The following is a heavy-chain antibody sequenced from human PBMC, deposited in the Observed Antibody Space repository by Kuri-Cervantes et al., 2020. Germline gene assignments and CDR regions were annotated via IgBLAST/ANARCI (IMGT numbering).Heavy chain of an antibody. J-gene: IGHJ3*02. Sequence: GESLKISCAASGFTFSSYAMSWVRQAPGKGLEWASAISGSGGSTYYADSVKGRFTISRDNSKNTLYLQMNSLRAEDTAVYYCAKIMLYERDAFDIWGQGAMVTVSS. CDR1: GFTFSSYA. V-gene: IGHV3-23*01. CDR2: ISGSGGST. D-gene: IGHD2-8*01. CDR3: AKIMLYERDAFDI.